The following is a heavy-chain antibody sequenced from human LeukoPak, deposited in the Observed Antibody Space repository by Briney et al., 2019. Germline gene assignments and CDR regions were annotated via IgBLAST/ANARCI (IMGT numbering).Heavy chain of an antibody. CDR2: INPNSGGT. J-gene: IGHJ4*02. V-gene: IGHV1-2*02. D-gene: IGHD6-6*01. CDR1: GYPFTDYD. Sequence: ASVKLSCKASGYPFTDYDIHWVRQAPGQGLEWMGWINPNSGGTKYAQTFQGRVSMTRDTSITTAYMQLSRLRSDDTAVYYCARLSFQAARPKDYWGQGTLVTVSS. CDR3: ARLSFQAARPKDY.